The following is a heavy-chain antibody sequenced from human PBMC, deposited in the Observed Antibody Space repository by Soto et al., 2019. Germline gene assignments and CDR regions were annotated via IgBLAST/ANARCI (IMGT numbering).Heavy chain of an antibody. D-gene: IGHD3-3*01. V-gene: IGHV4-31*03. CDR1: GGSISSGGYY. CDR2: IYYSGST. J-gene: IGHJ3*02. CDR3: ARAPEAGVVYAFDI. Sequence: QVQLQESGPGLVKPSQTLSLTCTVSGGSISSGGYYWSWIRQHPGKGLEWIGYIYYSGSTYYNPSLKTRVTISVDTSKNQFSLKLSSVTAADTAVYYCARAPEAGVVYAFDIWGQGTMVTVSS.